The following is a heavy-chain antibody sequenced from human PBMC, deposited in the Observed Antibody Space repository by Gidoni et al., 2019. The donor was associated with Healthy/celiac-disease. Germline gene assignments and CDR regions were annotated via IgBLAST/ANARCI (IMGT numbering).Heavy chain of an antibody. CDR1: GFTFSSYW. D-gene: IGHD5-12*01. J-gene: IGHJ2*01. CDR3: ARVDTITFNRYWYFDL. V-gene: IGHV3-74*01. Sequence: EVQLVESGGGLVQPGGSLRLSCAASGFTFSSYWMHWVRQAPGKGLVWVSRINSDGSSTSYADSVKGRFTISRDNAKNTLYLQMNSLRAEDTAVYYCARVDTITFNRYWYFDLWGRGTLVTVSS. CDR2: INSDGSST.